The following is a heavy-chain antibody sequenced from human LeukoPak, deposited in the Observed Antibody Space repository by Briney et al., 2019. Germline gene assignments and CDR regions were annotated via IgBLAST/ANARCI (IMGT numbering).Heavy chain of an antibody. V-gene: IGHV1-24*01. D-gene: IGHD2/OR15-2a*01. J-gene: IGHJ4*02. Sequence: GASVKVSCKVSGHTLTQLSIHWVRQAPGKGLEWMGGSHPEDGAPNFAQNFQGRISMTEDTSIDTAYLALTSLTSDDTAVYFCAAVRTSPQDFYDDPASRNPFDYWGQGTLLTVSS. CDR1: GHTLTQLS. CDR2: SHPEDGAP. CDR3: AAVRTSPQDFYDDPASRNPFDY.